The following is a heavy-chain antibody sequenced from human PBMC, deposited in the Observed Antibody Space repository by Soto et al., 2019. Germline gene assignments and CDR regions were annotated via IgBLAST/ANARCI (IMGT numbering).Heavy chain of an antibody. Sequence: NPSETLSLTCTVSGGSISSGGYYWSWIRQHPGKGLEWIGYIYYSGSTYYNPSLKSRVTISVDTSKNQFSLKLSSVTAADTAVYYCARDLSPTYYGSGSYYNVVGAFDIWGQGTMVTVSS. V-gene: IGHV4-31*02. CDR3: ARDLSPTYYGSGSYYNVVGAFDI. D-gene: IGHD3-10*01. CDR2: IYYSGST. J-gene: IGHJ3*02. CDR1: GGSISSGGYY.